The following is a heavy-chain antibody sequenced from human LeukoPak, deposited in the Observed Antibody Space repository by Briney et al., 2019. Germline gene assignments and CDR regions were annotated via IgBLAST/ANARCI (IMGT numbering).Heavy chain of an antibody. V-gene: IGHV4-38-2*01. CDR1: GYSISSGYY. CDR2: IYHSGSN. J-gene: IGHJ5*02. CDR3: ATWVRTLEVGP. D-gene: IGHD3-3*01. Sequence: SETLSLTCAVSGYSISSGYYWGRIRQPPGKGLEWIGTIYHSGSNYYNPSLKSRVTISVDTSKNQFSLKLSSVTAADTAVYYCATWVRTLEVGPWGQGTLVMVSA.